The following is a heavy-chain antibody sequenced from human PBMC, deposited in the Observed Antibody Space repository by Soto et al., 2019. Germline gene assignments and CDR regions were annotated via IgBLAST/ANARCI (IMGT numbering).Heavy chain of an antibody. D-gene: IGHD4-17*01. Sequence: QLQLQESGPGLVKPSETLSLTCTVSGGSISSSSYYWGWIRQTPGKGLEWIGSIYYSGSTYYNPSLKSRVTISVDTSKNQFSLKLSSVTAADTAVYYCARHENGDYFTYWGQGTLVTVSS. CDR3: ARHENGDYFTY. CDR2: IYYSGST. V-gene: IGHV4-39*01. CDR1: GGSISSSSYY. J-gene: IGHJ4*02.